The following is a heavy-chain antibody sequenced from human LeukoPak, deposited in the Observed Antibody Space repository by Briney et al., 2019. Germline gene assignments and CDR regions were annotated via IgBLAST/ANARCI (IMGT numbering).Heavy chain of an antibody. V-gene: IGHV4-34*01. CDR1: TGSFYNYN. D-gene: IGHD1-7*01. CDR3: ARRWNYGRNYYMDV. J-gene: IGHJ6*03. CDR2: INDNGRA. Sequence: SETLSLTCAVYTGSFYNYNWKWLRQPPGKGLEWLGEINDNGRANYNPSLMSRVTVSVGTSKNQFSLRLTSVTATYTAVYYCARRWNYGRNYYMDVRGKGATVSVSS.